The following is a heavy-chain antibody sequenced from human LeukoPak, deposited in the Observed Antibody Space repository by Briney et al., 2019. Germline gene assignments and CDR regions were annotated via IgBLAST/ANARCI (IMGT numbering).Heavy chain of an antibody. CDR2: ISGSGGST. CDR3: AAQRWGRYCSRTSCPLEVY. D-gene: IGHD2-2*01. J-gene: IGHJ4*02. Sequence: PGGTLRLSCAASGFTFSSYAMSWVRQAPGKGLEWVSAISGSGGSTYYADSVKGRFTISRDNSKNTLYLQMNSLGAEDTAVYYCAAQRWGRYCSRTSCPLEVYWGQGTLVTVSS. V-gene: IGHV3-23*01. CDR1: GFTFSSYA.